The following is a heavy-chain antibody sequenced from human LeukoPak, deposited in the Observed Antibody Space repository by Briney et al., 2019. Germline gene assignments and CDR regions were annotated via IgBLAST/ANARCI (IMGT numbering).Heavy chain of an antibody. CDR3: ARALTTLTYEGY. V-gene: IGHV3-21*01. D-gene: IGHD1-1*01. J-gene: IGHJ4*02. CDR2: NSGSTSYI. Sequence: GGSLSLSCAASGFTFSSYTMHWIGQPPGKGLEWVSSNSGSTSYIFYADSVNGRFTVSRDNAKDSLYLQMNSLRAEDTAVYYCARALTTLTYEGYWGQGTLVTVSS. CDR1: GFTFSSYT.